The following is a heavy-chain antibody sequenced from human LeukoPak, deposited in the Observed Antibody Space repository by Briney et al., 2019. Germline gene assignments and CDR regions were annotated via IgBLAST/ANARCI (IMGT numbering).Heavy chain of an antibody. CDR2: ISSSSYI. Sequence: PGGSLRLSCAASGFTFSSYSMNWVRQAPGKGLEWVSSISSSSYIYYADSVKGRFTISRDNAKNSLYLQVNSLRVEDTAVYYCARDIRFLEWLPDQYYGMDVWGQGTTVTVSS. V-gene: IGHV3-21*01. CDR3: ARDIRFLEWLPDQYYGMDV. D-gene: IGHD3-3*01. CDR1: GFTFSSYS. J-gene: IGHJ6*02.